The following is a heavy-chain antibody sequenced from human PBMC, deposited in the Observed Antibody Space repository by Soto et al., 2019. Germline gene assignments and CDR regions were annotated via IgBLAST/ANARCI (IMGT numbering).Heavy chain of an antibody. D-gene: IGHD3-16*02. CDR1: GASISSGGY. CDR3: AAGPITFGGVIATQFAW. Sequence: SETLSLTCTVSGASISSGGYWSWIRQHPGKGLEWIGYIYYSGRTYYNPSLNSRVTITRDMSTSTAYMELSSLRSEDTAVYYCAAGPITFGGVIATQFAWWGQGTLVTVSS. V-gene: IGHV4-31*03. CDR2: IYYSGRT. J-gene: IGHJ4*02.